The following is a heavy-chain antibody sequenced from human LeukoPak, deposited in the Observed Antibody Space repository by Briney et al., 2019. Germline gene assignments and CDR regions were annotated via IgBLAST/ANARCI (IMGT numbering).Heavy chain of an antibody. V-gene: IGHV1-8*01. CDR2: MNPNSGNT. J-gene: IGHJ5*02. Sequence: ASVKVSCKASGYTFTSYDINWVRQATGQGLEWMGWMNPNSGNTGYAQKFQGRVTMTRNTSISTAYMELSGLRSEDTAVYYCAREESGITGTSGGFDPWGQGTLVTVSS. D-gene: IGHD1-20*01. CDR3: AREESGITGTSGGFDP. CDR1: GYTFTSYD.